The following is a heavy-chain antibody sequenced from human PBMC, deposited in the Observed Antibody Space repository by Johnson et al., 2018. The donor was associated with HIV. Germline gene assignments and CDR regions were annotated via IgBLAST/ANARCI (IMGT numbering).Heavy chain of an antibody. CDR2: IKQDGSEK. J-gene: IGHJ3*02. CDR1: GFTVSSNY. V-gene: IGHV3-7*03. D-gene: IGHD3-9*01. CDR3: AKDRPPGLTGYYDAFDI. Sequence: VQLVESGGGLIQPGGSLRLSCAASGFTVSSNYMSWVRQAPGKGLEWVANIKQDGSEKYYVDSVKGRFTISRDNAKNTLYLQMDSLRAEDTAVYYCAKDRPPGLTGYYDAFDIWGQGTMVTVSS.